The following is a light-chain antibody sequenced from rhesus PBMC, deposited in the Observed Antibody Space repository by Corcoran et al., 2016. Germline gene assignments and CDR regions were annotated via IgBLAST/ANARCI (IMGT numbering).Light chain of an antibody. Sequence: DIQMTQSPSSLSASIGDRVTITCRASENVNKHLNWYQTKPGKAPKFLIYKASNLQDGVPSRVSGSGSGTDYTFTISSLQAEDVATYYCQQRFGVPPTFGGGTKVDLK. V-gene: IGKV1-74*01. CDR3: QQRFGVPPT. CDR2: KAS. CDR1: ENVNKH. J-gene: IGKJ4*01.